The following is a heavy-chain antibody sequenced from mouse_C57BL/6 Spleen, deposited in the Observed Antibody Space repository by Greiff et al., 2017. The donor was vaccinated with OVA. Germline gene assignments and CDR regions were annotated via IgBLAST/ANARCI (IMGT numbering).Heavy chain of an antibody. D-gene: IGHD4-1*01. CDR3: ARNLGRGAMDY. CDR2: IWTGGGP. J-gene: IGHJ4*01. Sequence: VKLVESGPGLVAPSQSLSITCTVSGFSLTSYAISWVRPPPGKGLEWLGVIWTGGGPHYNSALKSRLSISKDNSKSQVFLKMNSRQTDDTARYYCARNLGRGAMDYWGQGTSVTVSS. V-gene: IGHV2-9-1*01. CDR1: GFSLTSYA.